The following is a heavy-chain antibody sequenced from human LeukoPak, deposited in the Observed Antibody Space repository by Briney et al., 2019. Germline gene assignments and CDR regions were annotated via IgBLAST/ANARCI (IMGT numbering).Heavy chain of an antibody. D-gene: IGHD3-9*01. CDR3: ASFYVVREYDWSLHYYYIDV. Sequence: SQTLSLTCTVSGGSISSGSYYWSWIRQPAGKGLEWIGRIYTSGSTNYNPSLKSRVTISVDTSKNQFSLKLSSVTAADTALYYCASFYVVREYDWSLHYYYIDVWGKGTTVTVSS. J-gene: IGHJ6*03. CDR2: IYTSGST. V-gene: IGHV4-61*02. CDR1: GGSISSGSYY.